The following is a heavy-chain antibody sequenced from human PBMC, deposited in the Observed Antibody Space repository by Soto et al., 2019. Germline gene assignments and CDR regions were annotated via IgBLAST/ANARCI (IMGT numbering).Heavy chain of an antibody. CDR2: INPNSGAT. V-gene: IGHV1-2*02. CDR1: GYTFTDYY. Sequence: ASVKVPCKASGYTFTDYYIYWLRQAPGHGLEWMGWINPNSGATNYAHNFQGRVTMTRDTSIRAAYMELSRLSSDDTAVYYCAKDQGGYMVSGMDVWGQGTTVTVSS. CDR3: AKDQGGYMVSGMDV. J-gene: IGHJ6*02. D-gene: IGHD2-2*02.